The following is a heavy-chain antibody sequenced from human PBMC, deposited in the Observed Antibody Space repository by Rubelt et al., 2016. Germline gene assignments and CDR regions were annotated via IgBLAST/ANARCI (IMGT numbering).Heavy chain of an antibody. J-gene: IGHJ5*02. V-gene: IGHV4-39*07. D-gene: IGHD3-10*01. CDR3: ARAGGPMVRGVDNWFGP. CDR2: LYYGGSH. CDR1: GGSISRSPYY. Sequence: QLQLQESGPGLVKPSETLSLTCTVSGGSISRSPYYWGWLRQPPGKGLEWIGSLYYGGSHYYNPSLNSRATISVDTSKNQFSLKLSSVTAADTAVYWWARAGGPMVRGVDNWFGPWGQGTLVTVSS.